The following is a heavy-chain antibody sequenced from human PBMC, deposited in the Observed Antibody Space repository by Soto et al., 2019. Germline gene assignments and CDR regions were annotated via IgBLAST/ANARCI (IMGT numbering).Heavy chain of an antibody. J-gene: IGHJ4*02. CDR2: ISGSGFTI. CDR3: AKVFYYYDSSGYYYFDY. V-gene: IGHV3-23*01. CDR1: GFTFSSYA. D-gene: IGHD3-22*01. Sequence: EVQLLESGGGLVQPGGSLRLSCAASGFTFSSYAVSWVRQAPGKGPEWISSISGSGFTIYYADSVKGRFTIPRDNSKNTLYLQMSSLRAEDTAVYYCAKVFYYYDSSGYYYFDYWGQGTLVTVSS.